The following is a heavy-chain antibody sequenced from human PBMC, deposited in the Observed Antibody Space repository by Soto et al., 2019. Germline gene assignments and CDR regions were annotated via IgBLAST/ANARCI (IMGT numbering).Heavy chain of an antibody. Sequence: QVQLQESGPGLVKPSQTLSLTCSVSGDSISSGGYYWNWIRQLPGKGLEWIGYTSYSGRTYYNPSHTRRSALSVDTSKTQSSLELTSVTAADTAGYYSERDEGAYFDWYCDLWGRCTLVTVSS. CDR1: GDSISSGGYY. J-gene: IGHJ2*01. D-gene: IGHD2-21*01. V-gene: IGHV4-31*03. CDR3: ERDEGAYFDWYCDL. CDR2: TSYSGRT.